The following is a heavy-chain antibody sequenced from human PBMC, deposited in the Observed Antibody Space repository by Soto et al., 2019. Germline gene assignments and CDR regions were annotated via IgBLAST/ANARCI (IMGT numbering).Heavy chain of an antibody. CDR2: IFYTGRT. Sequence: SGTLSLTCTVSDVSIITRSYYWVLIRQSPGKGLEWIGTIFYTGRTYYNPSLESRVTLSVDTSKNQFSLHLTSVTAADTAVYYCARGSYDYDSRGYYYYCGQGTLVTVSS. CDR1: DVSIITRSYY. D-gene: IGHD3-22*01. V-gene: IGHV4-39*01. J-gene: IGHJ4*02. CDR3: ARGSYDYDSRGYYYY.